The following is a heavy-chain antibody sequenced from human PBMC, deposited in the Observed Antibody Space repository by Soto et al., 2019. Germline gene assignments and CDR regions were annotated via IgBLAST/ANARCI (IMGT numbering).Heavy chain of an antibody. V-gene: IGHV1-3*05. J-gene: IGHJ4*02. CDR2: INAGNGNT. Sequence: QVQRVQSGAEEKKPGASVKVSCKASGYTFTSYAMHWVRQAPGQRLEWMGWINAGNGNTKYSQKFQGRVTITRDTSASAAYMELSSLRSEHTAVYYCARGSGYYYWDDYWGQGTLVTVSS. CDR3: ARGSGYYYWDDY. CDR1: GYTFTSYA. D-gene: IGHD3-22*01.